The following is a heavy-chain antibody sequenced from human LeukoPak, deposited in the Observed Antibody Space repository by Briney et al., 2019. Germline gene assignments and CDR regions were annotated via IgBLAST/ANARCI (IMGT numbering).Heavy chain of an antibody. D-gene: IGHD3-22*01. J-gene: IGHJ5*02. CDR1: GGPISSGGYY. CDR2: IYYSGST. CDR3: ARAEHDSSGYLMENWFDP. Sequence: PSQTLSLTCTVSGGPISSGGYYWSWIRQHPGKGLEWIGYIYYSGSTYYNPSLKSRVTISVDTSKNQFSLKLSSVTAADTAVYYCARAEHDSSGYLMENWFDPWGQGTLVTVSS. V-gene: IGHV4-31*03.